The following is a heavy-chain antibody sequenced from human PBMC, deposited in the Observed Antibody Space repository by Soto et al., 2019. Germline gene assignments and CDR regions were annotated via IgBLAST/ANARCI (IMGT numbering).Heavy chain of an antibody. Sequence: EVQLLESGGGLVQPGGSLRLSCAASGLTFSSYAMSWVRQAPGKGLEWVSAISGSGAVTYYADSVKGRFTISRDNSKNTLYLQINSLRAEDTAVYYCAKDKGCTSTTCHWNAFDIWGQGTMVTVSS. V-gene: IGHV3-23*01. J-gene: IGHJ3*02. CDR1: GLTFSSYA. CDR3: AKDKGCTSTTCHWNAFDI. CDR2: ISGSGAVT. D-gene: IGHD2-2*01.